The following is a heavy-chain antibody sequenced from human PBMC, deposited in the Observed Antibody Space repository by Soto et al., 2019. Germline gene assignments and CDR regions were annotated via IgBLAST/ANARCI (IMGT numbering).Heavy chain of an antibody. J-gene: IGHJ2*01. CDR3: ARAAVSSGYYYLEWYFDL. CDR1: AGSISIGDYY. D-gene: IGHD3-22*01. Sequence: QVQLQESGPGLVKPSQTLSLTCTFSAGSISIGDYYWRWIRQPPGKGLEWIGYIYYRGSTYYNPSLKSRVTISVDTSKNQLSLKLRSVTAADTAVYYCARAAVSSGYYYLEWYFDLWGRGTLVTVSS. V-gene: IGHV4-30-4*01. CDR2: IYYRGST.